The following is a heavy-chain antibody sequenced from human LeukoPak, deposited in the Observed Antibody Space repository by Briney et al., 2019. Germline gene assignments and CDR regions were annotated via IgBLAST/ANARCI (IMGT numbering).Heavy chain of an antibody. V-gene: IGHV1-69*05. D-gene: IGHD6-6*01. CDR2: IIPIFGTA. Sequence: SSVKVSCKASGGTFSSYAISWVRQAPGQGLEWMGGIIPIFGTANYAQKFQGRVTITTDESTSTAHMELSSLRSEDTAVYYCAREGGSSSISAPLDYWGQGTLVTVSS. CDR1: GGTFSSYA. CDR3: AREGGSSSISAPLDY. J-gene: IGHJ4*02.